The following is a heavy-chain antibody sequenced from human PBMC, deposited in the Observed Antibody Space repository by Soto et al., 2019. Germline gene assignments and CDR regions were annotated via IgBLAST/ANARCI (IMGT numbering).Heavy chain of an antibody. CDR2: IYHSGST. D-gene: IGHD6-13*01. V-gene: IGHV4-4*02. J-gene: IGHJ4*02. Sequence: QVQLQESGPGLVKPSGTLSLTCAVSGGSISSSNWWSWVRQPPGKGLELIGEIYHSGSTNYNPSLQSRVTISVDKSTNQFSLKLSSVTAADTAVYYCARGSSGWQPLRSWYFDYWGQGTLVTVSS. CDR3: ARGSSGWQPLRSWYFDY. CDR1: GGSISSSNW.